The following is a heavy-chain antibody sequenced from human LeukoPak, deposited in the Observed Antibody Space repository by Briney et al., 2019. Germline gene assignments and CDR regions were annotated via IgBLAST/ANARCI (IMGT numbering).Heavy chain of an antibody. CDR3: ARDRITGATRDFYYYYMDV. D-gene: IGHD7-27*01. V-gene: IGHV4-61*02. Sequence: PSETLSLTCTVSGGSISSGGSIGSFYWTWIRQPAGKGLEWIGRIDAAGRTNYNPSLRGPVTISVDTSKNQFSLRLSSVTAADAAVYYCARDRITGATRDFYYYYMDVWGKGTTVTVSS. CDR2: IDAAGRT. J-gene: IGHJ6*03. CDR1: GGSISSGGSIGSFY.